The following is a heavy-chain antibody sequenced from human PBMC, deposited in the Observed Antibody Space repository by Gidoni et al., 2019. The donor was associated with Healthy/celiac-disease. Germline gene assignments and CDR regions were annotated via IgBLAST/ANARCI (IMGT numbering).Heavy chain of an antibody. CDR3: AKGDDSSGYNVAFDI. D-gene: IGHD3-22*01. Sequence: EVQLLESGGGLVQPGGSLRLSCVASGFTFRSYAMRWVRQAPGKGLEWVSGSSGSGGSTYYADSAKGRFTISRDNSKNTLYLQMNSLRAEDTAVYYCAKGDDSSGYNVAFDIWGQGTMVTVSS. CDR2: SSGSGGST. V-gene: IGHV3-23*01. CDR1: GFTFRSYA. J-gene: IGHJ3*02.